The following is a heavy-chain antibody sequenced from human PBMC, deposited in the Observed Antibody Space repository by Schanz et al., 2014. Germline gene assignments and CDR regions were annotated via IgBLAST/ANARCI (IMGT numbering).Heavy chain of an antibody. CDR1: GFAVDNYY. Sequence: EVQLVESGGGLAQPGGSLRLSCAASGFAVDNYYMSCVRQAPGRGLEWVSIIFTDGRTYYADSVKGRFTISRDDAKNSLFLQMNSLRPEDTAVYYCARGRVLESWGQGTLVTVSS. CDR2: IFTDGRT. V-gene: IGHV3-66*01. D-gene: IGHD1-1*01. CDR3: ARGRVLES. J-gene: IGHJ5*02.